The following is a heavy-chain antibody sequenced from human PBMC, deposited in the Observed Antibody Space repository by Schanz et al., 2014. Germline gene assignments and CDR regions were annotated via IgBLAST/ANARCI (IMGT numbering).Heavy chain of an antibody. CDR3: ARLDSSSWYPRY. CDR2: IWYDGSNE. Sequence: VQLVESGGGVAQPGRSLRLSCAASGFTFSSYGMHWVRQAPGKGLEWVALIWYDGSNEYYADSVKGRFTISRDNPKKTLYLQMNSLRADDTAVYYCARLDSSSWYPRYWGQGTLVTVSS. D-gene: IGHD6-13*01. J-gene: IGHJ4*02. CDR1: GFTFSSYG. V-gene: IGHV3-33*08.